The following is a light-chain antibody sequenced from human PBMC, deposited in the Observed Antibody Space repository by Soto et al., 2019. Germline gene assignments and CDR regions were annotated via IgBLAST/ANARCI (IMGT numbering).Light chain of an antibody. Sequence: EIVLTQSPGTLSLSPGERATLSCRASQTVSNNYLAWYQQKPGQAPRLLIYGTSSRATGIPDRFSGSGSGTDFTLTINRLDPEDFAVYYCQQYGSSLIFTFGPGTKVDIK. CDR3: QQYGSSLIFT. CDR1: QTVSNNY. V-gene: IGKV3-20*01. J-gene: IGKJ3*01. CDR2: GTS.